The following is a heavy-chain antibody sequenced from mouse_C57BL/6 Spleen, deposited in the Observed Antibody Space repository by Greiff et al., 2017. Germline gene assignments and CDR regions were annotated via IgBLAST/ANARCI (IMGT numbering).Heavy chain of an antibody. CDR1: GYAFSSSW. D-gene: IGHD1-1*01. V-gene: IGHV1-82*01. CDR2: IYPGDGDT. Sequence: VQLVESGPELVKPGASVKISCKASGYAFSSSWMNWVKQRPGKGLEWIGRIYPGDGDTNYNGKFKGKATLTADKSSSAAYMQLSSLTSEDSAVYFCARSLYYDGSSYDYYAMDYWGQGTSVTVSS. J-gene: IGHJ4*01. CDR3: ARSLYYDGSSYDYYAMDY.